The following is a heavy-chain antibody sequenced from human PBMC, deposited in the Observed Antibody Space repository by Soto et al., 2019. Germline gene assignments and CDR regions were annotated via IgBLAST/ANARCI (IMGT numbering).Heavy chain of an antibody. V-gene: IGHV3-53*01. Sequence: HPWGSLRLSCAASGFTVSSNYMSWVRQAPGKGLEWVSVIYSGGSTYYADSVKGRFTISRDNSKNTLYLQMNSLRAEDTAVYYCARACSGGSCYSGINYWGQGTLVTVSS. J-gene: IGHJ4*02. D-gene: IGHD2-15*01. CDR3: ARACSGGSCYSGINY. CDR2: IYSGGST. CDR1: GFTVSSNY.